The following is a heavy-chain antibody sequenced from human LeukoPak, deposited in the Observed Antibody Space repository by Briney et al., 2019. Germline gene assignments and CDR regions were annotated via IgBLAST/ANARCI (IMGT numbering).Heavy chain of an antibody. J-gene: IGHJ5*02. V-gene: IGHV3-64D*06. CDR1: GFTFSSYA. D-gene: IGHD4-23*01. CDR2: ISSNGGST. Sequence: GGSLRLSCSASGFTFSSYAMHWVRQAPGKGLEYVSAISSNGGSTYYADSVKGRFTISRDNSKNTLYLQMSSLRAEDTAVYYCTRLYGGNSVFDHWGQGTLVTVSS. CDR3: TRLYGGNSVFDH.